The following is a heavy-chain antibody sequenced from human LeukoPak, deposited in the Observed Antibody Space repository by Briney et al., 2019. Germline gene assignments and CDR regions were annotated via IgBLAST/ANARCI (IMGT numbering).Heavy chain of an antibody. D-gene: IGHD3-10*01. CDR1: GFTFSSYG. J-gene: IGHJ5*02. V-gene: IGHV3-30*02. Sequence: PGGSLRLSCAASGFTFSSYGMHWVRQAPGKGLEWVAFIRYDGSNKYYADSVKGRFTISRDNSKNTLYLQMNSLRAEDTAVYYCAKTQLITMVRGVIGWFDPWGQGTLVTVSS. CDR3: AKTQLITMVRGVIGWFDP. CDR2: IRYDGSNK.